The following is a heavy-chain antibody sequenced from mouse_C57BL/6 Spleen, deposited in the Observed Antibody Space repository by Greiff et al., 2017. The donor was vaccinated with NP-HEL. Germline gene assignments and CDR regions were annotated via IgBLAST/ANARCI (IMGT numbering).Heavy chain of an antibody. CDR1: GYTFTSYW. CDR3: AAVITTAEGGYFDV. J-gene: IGHJ1*03. D-gene: IGHD1-1*01. V-gene: IGHV1-69*01. CDR2: IDPSDSYT. Sequence: QVQLKQPGAELVMPGASVKLSCKASGYTFTSYWMHWVKQRPGQGLEWIGEIDPSDSYTNYNQKFKGKSTLPVDKSSSTAYMQLSCLTSEDSAVYYFAAVITTAEGGYFDVWGTGTTVTVSS.